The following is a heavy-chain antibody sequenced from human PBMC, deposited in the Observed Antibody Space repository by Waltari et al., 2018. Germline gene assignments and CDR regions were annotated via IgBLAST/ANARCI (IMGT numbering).Heavy chain of an antibody. Sequence: EVQLVQSGAEVKKPGESLRISCEGSGYTFANYWIGWVRQTPDKGLEGMVIIFPEYSDTRYSPSCQGQVTISVDKSINTAYLQWNSLKASDTAVYFCARPSWSRALWYGDFWGQGTVVTVSS. CDR2: IFPEYSDT. J-gene: IGHJ4*02. CDR3: ARPSWSRALWYGDF. CDR1: GYTFANYW. D-gene: IGHD3-10*01. V-gene: IGHV5-51*01.